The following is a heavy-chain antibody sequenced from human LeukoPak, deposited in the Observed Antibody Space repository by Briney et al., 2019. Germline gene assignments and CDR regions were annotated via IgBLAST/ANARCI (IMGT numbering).Heavy chain of an antibody. Sequence: SETLSLTCTVSGGSISGYYWTWIRQPPGKGLEWIGYIYSTGSTNYNPSLKSRVTTSVDTSKNQFSLKLSSVTAADTAVYYCARARMAARPTSYFD. D-gene: IGHD6-6*01. CDR2: IYSTGST. J-gene: IGHJ4*01. CDR3: ARARMAARPTSYFD. CDR1: GGSISGYY. V-gene: IGHV4-4*08.